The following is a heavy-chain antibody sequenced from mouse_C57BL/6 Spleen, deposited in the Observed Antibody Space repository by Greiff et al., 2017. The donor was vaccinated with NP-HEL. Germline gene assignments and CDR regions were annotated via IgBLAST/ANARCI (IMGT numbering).Heavy chain of an antibody. CDR3: ARVSFITTVVAYYFDY. CDR2: INYDGSST. V-gene: IGHV5-16*01. D-gene: IGHD1-1*01. J-gene: IGHJ2*01. Sequence: EVQVVESEGGLVQPGSSMKLSCTASGFTFSDYYMAWVRQVPEKGLEWVANINYDGSSTYYLDSLKSRFNISRDNAKNILYLQMSSLKSEDTATYYCARVSFITTVVAYYFDYWGQGTTLTVSS. CDR1: GFTFSDYY.